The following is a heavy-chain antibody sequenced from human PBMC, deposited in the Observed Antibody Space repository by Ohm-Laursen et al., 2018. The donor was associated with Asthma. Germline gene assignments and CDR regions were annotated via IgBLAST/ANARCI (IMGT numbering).Heavy chain of an antibody. CDR2: IYYSGST. J-gene: IGHJ6*02. V-gene: IGHV4-31*03. CDR1: GGSISSGGYY. Sequence: TLSLTCTVSGGSISSGGYYWTWIRQHPGKGLEWIGYIYYSGSTYYNPPLKSRLTISVDMSKNQFSLKLRSVTAADTAVYYCARGDWVYYGMDVWGQGTTVTVSS. CDR3: ARGDWVYYGMDV. D-gene: IGHD3-16*01.